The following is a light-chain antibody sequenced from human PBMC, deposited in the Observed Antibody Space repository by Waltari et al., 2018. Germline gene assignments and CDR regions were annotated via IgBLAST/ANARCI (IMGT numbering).Light chain of an antibody. CDR1: QSAGSY. Sequence: EIVLTQSPDTLSLSPGERATLSCKASQSAGSYLAWYQQKPGQAPRLLIYDASNRATGIPARFSGIGSGTDFTLTISSLEPEDFAVYYCQQRSAWPPYTFGQGTKLEIK. J-gene: IGKJ2*01. CDR2: DAS. V-gene: IGKV3-11*01. CDR3: QQRSAWPPYT.